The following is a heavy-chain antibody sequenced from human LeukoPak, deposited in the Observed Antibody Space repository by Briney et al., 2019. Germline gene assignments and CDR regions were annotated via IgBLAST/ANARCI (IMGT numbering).Heavy chain of an antibody. CDR2: ISWNSGSI. D-gene: IGHD6-6*01. J-gene: IGHJ5*02. Sequence: QSGGSLRLSCAASGFTFDDYAMHWVRQAPGKGLEWVSGISWNSGSIGYADSVKGRFTISRDNAKNSLYLQMNSLRAEDMALYYCAKGGRHSSSLPGWFDPWGQGTLVTVSS. CDR1: GFTFDDYA. V-gene: IGHV3-9*03. CDR3: AKGGRHSSSLPGWFDP.